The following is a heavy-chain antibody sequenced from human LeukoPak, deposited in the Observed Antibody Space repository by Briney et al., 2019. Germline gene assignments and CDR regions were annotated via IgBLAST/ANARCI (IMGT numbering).Heavy chain of an antibody. CDR2: IYYSGTT. Sequence: SETLSLTCTVSGGSISSYYWSWIRQPPGKGLEWIGYIYYSGTTNYNPSLKSRVTISVDTSKNQFSLKLSSVTAADTAVYYCARGPYYYDSSGYYLTPYYYYGMDVWGQGTTVTVSS. D-gene: IGHD3-22*01. V-gene: IGHV4-59*12. J-gene: IGHJ6*02. CDR1: GGSISSYY. CDR3: ARGPYYYDSSGYYLTPYYYYGMDV.